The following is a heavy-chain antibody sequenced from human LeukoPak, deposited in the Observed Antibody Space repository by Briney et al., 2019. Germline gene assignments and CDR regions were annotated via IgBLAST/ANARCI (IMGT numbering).Heavy chain of an antibody. V-gene: IGHV4-34*01. CDR1: GGSFSGYY. D-gene: IGHD6-13*01. Sequence: ASETLSLTCAVYGGSFSGYYWSWIRQPPGKGLEWIGEINHSGSTNYNPSLKSRVTISVDTSKNQFSLKLSSVTAADTAVYYCARGGGSSWPIDYWGQRTLVTVSS. CDR3: ARGGGSSWPIDY. CDR2: INHSGST. J-gene: IGHJ4*02.